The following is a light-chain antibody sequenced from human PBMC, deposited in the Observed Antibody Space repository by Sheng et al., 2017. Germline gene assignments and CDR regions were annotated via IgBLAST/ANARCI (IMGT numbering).Light chain of an antibody. J-gene: IGLJ1*01. Sequence: QSVLTQPPSVSGAPGQRVTISCTGTSSNIGTGYDVHWYQHLPGRAPKLLIFGNTHRPSGVPDPFLWLQVWHLSLPGHHWGSNLRMRADYYCQSYDSSLSGSYVFGTGTQGHRP. V-gene: IGLV1-40*01. CDR1: SSNIGTGYD. CDR3: QSYDSSLSGSYV. CDR2: GNT.